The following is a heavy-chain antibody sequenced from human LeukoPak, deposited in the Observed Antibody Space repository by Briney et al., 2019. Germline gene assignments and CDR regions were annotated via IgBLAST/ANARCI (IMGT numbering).Heavy chain of an antibody. V-gene: IGHV4-30-4*01. D-gene: IGHD2-2*02. Sequence: SQTLSLTCTVSGGSISSGDYYWSWIRQPPGKGLEWIGYIYYSGSTYYNPSLKVRLIISVDTSTNPFSLKLSSVTAADTAVYYCARYTYCSSTSCYRTEFDYWGQGTLVTVSS. CDR1: GGSISSGDYY. CDR2: IYYSGST. CDR3: ARYTYCSSTSCYRTEFDY. J-gene: IGHJ4*02.